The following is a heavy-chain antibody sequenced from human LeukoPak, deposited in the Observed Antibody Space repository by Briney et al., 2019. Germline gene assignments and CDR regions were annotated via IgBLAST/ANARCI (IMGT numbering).Heavy chain of an antibody. V-gene: IGHV1-46*01. Sequence: ASVKVSCKASGYTFINNWMHWVRQAPGQGLEWVGLINPTGSGTLYAQKFQGRVTMTMDMSTSTGYMELSSLRFEDTAVYYCARDFLRIVAEAIHNHDAFDIWGQGTMVTVSS. D-gene: IGHD2-15*01. CDR2: INPTGSGT. CDR3: ARDFLRIVAEAIHNHDAFDI. CDR1: GYTFINNW. J-gene: IGHJ3*02.